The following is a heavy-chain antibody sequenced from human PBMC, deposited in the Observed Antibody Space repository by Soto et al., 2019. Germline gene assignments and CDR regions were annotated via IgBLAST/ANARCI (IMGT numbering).Heavy chain of an antibody. CDR3: AKSGLTMIVVVTTPGDWFDP. CDR1: GFTFSSYA. D-gene: IGHD3-22*01. V-gene: IGHV3-23*01. J-gene: IGHJ5*02. Sequence: PGGSLRLSCAASGFTFSSYAMSWVRQAPGKGLEWVSAVSGSGGSTYYADSVKGRFTISRDNSKNTLYLQMNSLRAEDTAVYYCAKSGLTMIVVVTTPGDWFDPWGQGTLATVSS. CDR2: VSGSGGST.